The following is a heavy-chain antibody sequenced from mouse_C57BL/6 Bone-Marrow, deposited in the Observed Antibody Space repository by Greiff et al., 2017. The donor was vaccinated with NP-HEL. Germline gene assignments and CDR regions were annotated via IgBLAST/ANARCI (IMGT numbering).Heavy chain of an antibody. Sequence: EVKLMESGPGLVKPSQSLSLTCSVTGYSITSGYYWNWIRQFPGNKLEWMGYISYDGSNNYNPSLKNRISITRDTSKNQFFLKLNSVTTEDTATYYCAREGYYGRAGYFDYWGQGTTLTVSS. D-gene: IGHD1-1*01. CDR1: GYSITSGYY. CDR3: AREGYYGRAGYFDY. J-gene: IGHJ2*01. V-gene: IGHV3-6*01. CDR2: ISYDGSN.